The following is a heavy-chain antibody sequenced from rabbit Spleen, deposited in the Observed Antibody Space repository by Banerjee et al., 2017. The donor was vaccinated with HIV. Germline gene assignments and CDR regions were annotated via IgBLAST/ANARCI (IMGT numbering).Heavy chain of an antibody. D-gene: IGHD1-1*01. V-gene: IGHV1S45*01. J-gene: IGHJ2*01. CDR2: IYAGSSGST. CDR1: GFSFSNKVV. Sequence: QEQLVESGGGLVKPEGSLKLSCTASGFSFSNKVVMCWVRQAPGKGLEWIACIYAGSSGSTYSATWAKGRFTISKTSSTTVTLQMTSLTAADTATYFCARRNAGYFRAFDSWCPGTLVTVS. CDR3: ARRNAGYFRAFDS.